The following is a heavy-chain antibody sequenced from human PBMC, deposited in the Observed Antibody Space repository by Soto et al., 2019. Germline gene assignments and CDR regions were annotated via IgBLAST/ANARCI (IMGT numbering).Heavy chain of an antibody. V-gene: IGHV3-66*01. J-gene: IGHJ4*02. Sequence: EVQLVESGGGLVQPGGSLRLSCAASGFTVSNNYMRWVRQAPGKGLEWVSLIYSGGATYYADSVKGRFTISRDNSKNTLYLQMNILRAEYTAVYYCARDGTYNWVGGQGILVTVSS. CDR3: ARDGTYNWV. CDR1: GFTVSNNY. D-gene: IGHD1-1*01. CDR2: IYSGGAT.